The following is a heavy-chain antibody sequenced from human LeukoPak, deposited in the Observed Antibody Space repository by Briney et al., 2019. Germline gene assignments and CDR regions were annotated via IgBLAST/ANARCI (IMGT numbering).Heavy chain of an antibody. V-gene: IGHV3-15*01. J-gene: IGHJ4*02. CDR2: IKRKSDGGTI. CDR3: ATGGHYFGS. Sequence: WIRQSPGKGLEWVGRIKRKSDGGTIDHAAPVKGRFTISRDDSRNALYLQMSSLQIDDTAVYYCATGGHYFGSWGQGTLVTVSS. D-gene: IGHD3-10*01.